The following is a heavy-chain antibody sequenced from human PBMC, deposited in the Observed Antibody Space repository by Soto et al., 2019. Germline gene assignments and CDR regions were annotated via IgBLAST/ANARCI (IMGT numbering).Heavy chain of an antibody. CDR2: IYWDDDK. J-gene: IGHJ4*02. D-gene: IGHD3-3*01. V-gene: IGHV2-5*02. CDR1: GFSLTTSGVG. Sequence: QITLKESGPTVVNPTETLTLTCTFSGFSLTTSGVGVGWVRQSPGKAPEWLALIYWDDDKRYSTSLNSRLIITKDTSKNQVALTMANVDPADTATYYCAHRVLRTVFGLVTTTAIYFDFWGPGTPVVVSS. CDR3: AHRVLRTVFGLVTTTAIYFDF.